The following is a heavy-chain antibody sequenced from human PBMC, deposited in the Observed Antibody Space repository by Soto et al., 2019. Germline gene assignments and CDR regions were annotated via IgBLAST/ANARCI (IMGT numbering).Heavy chain of an antibody. CDR2: IIPFVPIA. D-gene: IGHD6-13*01. V-gene: IGHV1-69*02. Sequence: QVQLVQSGAEVKKPGSSVKVSCKASGGTFSSSSISWVRQAPGQKLEWMGRIIPFVPIANYAPNFLGRVTITADKSTSTAYMELSSLRFEDTAVYYCARAVIGQQLVLNSGSTNWFDPWGQGTLVTVSS. J-gene: IGHJ5*02. CDR1: GGTFSSSS. CDR3: ARAVIGQQLVLNSGSTNWFDP.